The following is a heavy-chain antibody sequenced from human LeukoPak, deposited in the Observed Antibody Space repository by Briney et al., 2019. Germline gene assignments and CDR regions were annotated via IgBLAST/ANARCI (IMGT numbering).Heavy chain of an antibody. Sequence: GGSLRLSCAASGFTFRDYYMSWIRQAPGKGLEWVSYISSSGSTIYYADSVKGRFTISRDNAKNSLYLQMNSLRAEDTAVYYCARDGPYDYVWGSYRYYYYGMDVWGQGTTVTVSS. CDR2: ISSSGSTI. J-gene: IGHJ6*02. D-gene: IGHD3-16*02. CDR3: ARDGPYDYVWGSYRYYYYGMDV. V-gene: IGHV3-11*01. CDR1: GFTFRDYY.